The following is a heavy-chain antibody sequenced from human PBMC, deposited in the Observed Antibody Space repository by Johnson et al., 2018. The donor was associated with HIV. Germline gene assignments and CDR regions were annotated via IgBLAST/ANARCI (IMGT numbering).Heavy chain of an antibody. V-gene: IGHV3-20*04. CDR2: IHWNGGST. D-gene: IGHD1-26*01. J-gene: IGHJ3*02. CDR1: GFTFDYYV. Sequence: MLLVESGGGVVRPGGSLRLSCAASGFTFDYYVMSWVRQAPGKGLERVSGIHWNGGSTGYADSVKGRFTIPRDDSKNTLYLQMNSMKTEDTAVYYCTTDGWELLHFRAKTPDAFDIWGQGTMVTVSS. CDR3: TTDGWELLHFRAKTPDAFDI.